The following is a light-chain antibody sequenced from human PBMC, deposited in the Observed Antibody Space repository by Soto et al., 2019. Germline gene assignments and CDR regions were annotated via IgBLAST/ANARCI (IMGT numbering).Light chain of an antibody. CDR2: DAS. Sequence: VMTQALGFLSSSPSERATLSCRASQSFSSSYLAWYQQKPGQAPRLLIYDASSRATGIPDRFSGSGSGTDFTLTISRLEPEDFAVYYCQQYGSSPFTFGQGTRLDIK. CDR1: QSFSSSY. V-gene: IGKV3-20*01. J-gene: IGKJ5*01. CDR3: QQYGSSPFT.